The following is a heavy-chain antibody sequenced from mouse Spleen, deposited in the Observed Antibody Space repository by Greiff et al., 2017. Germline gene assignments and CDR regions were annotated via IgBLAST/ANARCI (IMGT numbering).Heavy chain of an antibody. CDR2: ISDGGSYT. CDR1: GFTFSSYA. CDR3: ARVITTVVATPGYFDY. V-gene: IGHV5-4*01. J-gene: IGHJ2*01. D-gene: IGHD1-1*01. Sequence: EVHLVESGGGLVKPGGSLKLSCAASGFTFSSYAMSWVRQTPEKRLEWVATISDGGSYTYYPDNVKGRFTISRDNAKNNLYLQMSHLKSEDTAMYYCARVITTVVATPGYFDYWGQGTTLTVSS.